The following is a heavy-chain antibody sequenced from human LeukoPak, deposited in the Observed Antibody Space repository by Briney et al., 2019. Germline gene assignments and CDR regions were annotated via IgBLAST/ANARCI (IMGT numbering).Heavy chain of an antibody. CDR1: GGSISSYY. J-gene: IGHJ5*02. Sequence: SETLSLTCTVSGGSISSYYWSWIRQPPGKGLEWIGYIYYSGSTNYNPSLKSRVTISVDTSKNQFSLKLSSVTAADTAVYYCTLNNWYENGFDPWGQGTLVTVSS. CDR2: IYYSGST. V-gene: IGHV4-59*01. CDR3: TLNNWYENGFDP. D-gene: IGHD1-1*01.